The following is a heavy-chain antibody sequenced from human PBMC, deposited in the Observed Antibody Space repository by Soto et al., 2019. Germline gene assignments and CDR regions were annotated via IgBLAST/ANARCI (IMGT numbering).Heavy chain of an antibody. CDR2: INPTNGGI. D-gene: IGHD1-20*01. Sequence: ASVKVSCKSSGYTFTGFYIHWVRQVPGQGLEWVGWINPTNGGINNEQKFQERVTMTRDTSVTTSAKDHHRMMIDDSAIYYCVRGRSVLYLDLWGRGTQVTVSS. J-gene: IGHJ1*01. CDR3: VRGRSVLYLDL. V-gene: IGHV1-2*02. CDR1: GYTFTGFY.